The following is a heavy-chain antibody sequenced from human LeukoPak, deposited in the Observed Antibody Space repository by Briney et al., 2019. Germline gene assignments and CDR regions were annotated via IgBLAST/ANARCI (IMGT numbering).Heavy chain of an antibody. CDR1: RYTLTSHL. CDR3: ARSYNDGSRPFFDY. Sequence: AAVKDSCKASRYTLTSHLMHWVRQAPGQGLEWMGIINPSGDSTSSAQKFEGRVTMTRDTSTSTVYIELSSLRSENTAVYYCARSYNDGSRPFFDYWGQGTLVTVSS. V-gene: IGHV1-46*01. D-gene: IGHD1-1*01. J-gene: IGHJ4*02. CDR2: INPSGDST.